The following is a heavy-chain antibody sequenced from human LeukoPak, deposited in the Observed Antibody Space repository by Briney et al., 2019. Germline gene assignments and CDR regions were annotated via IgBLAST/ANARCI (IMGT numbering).Heavy chain of an antibody. D-gene: IGHD5-12*01. CDR2: ITWSGSAI. CDR3: ARDAGNSGYGMDV. J-gene: IGHJ6*02. CDR1: GFTLSNYS. V-gene: IGHV3-48*02. Sequence: GGSLRLSCAASGFTLSNYSMNWVRQAPGKGLEWISHITWSGSAIFYADSVKGRFTISRDSAKNSLYLQMSSLRDEDTAIYYCARDAGNSGYGMDVWGRGTTVTVSS.